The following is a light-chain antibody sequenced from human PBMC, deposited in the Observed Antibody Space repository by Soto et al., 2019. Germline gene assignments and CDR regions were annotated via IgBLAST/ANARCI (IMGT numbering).Light chain of an antibody. V-gene: IGKV1-27*01. J-gene: IGKJ3*01. CDR3: QKYSSVPV. CDR2: AAS. CDR1: QDIRNF. Sequence: DIQMTQSPTSLSASVGDRVTITCRASQDIRNFVAWYQQKPGKAPKLLIYAASTLQSGVPSRFSGSGSGTDFTLTINRLQPEDVATYSCQKYSSVPVFGPGTKVESK.